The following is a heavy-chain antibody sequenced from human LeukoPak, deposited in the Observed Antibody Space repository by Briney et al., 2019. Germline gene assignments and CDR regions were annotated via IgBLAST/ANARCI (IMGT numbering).Heavy chain of an antibody. CDR2: ISSTSSYI. J-gene: IGHJ4*02. Sequence: PGGSLRLSCAASGFTFSSYTMNWVRQAPGKGLEWVSSISSTSSYIYYADSVKGRFTISRDNAKNSLYLQMNSLRAEDTAVYYCAKEKYSFSDRYVDTAMVTHWGQGTLVTVSS. CDR3: AKEKYSFSDRYVDTAMVTH. V-gene: IGHV3-21*01. D-gene: IGHD5-18*01. CDR1: GFTFSSYT.